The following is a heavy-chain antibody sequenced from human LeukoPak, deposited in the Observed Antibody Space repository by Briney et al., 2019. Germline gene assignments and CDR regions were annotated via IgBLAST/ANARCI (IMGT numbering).Heavy chain of an antibody. V-gene: IGHV3-7*01. CDR2: INKDGSEV. Sequence: GGSLRLSCAVTGFTFSDYWMRWVRQAPGKGLEGVASINKDGSEVQYVDSLKGRFTIPRDNAKNSVYLQMASLGAADTAVYYCATYTQYFGGVPGTDYWGLGTLVTVSS. J-gene: IGHJ4*02. CDR1: GFTFSDYW. D-gene: IGHD6-13*01. CDR3: ATYTQYFGGVPGTDY.